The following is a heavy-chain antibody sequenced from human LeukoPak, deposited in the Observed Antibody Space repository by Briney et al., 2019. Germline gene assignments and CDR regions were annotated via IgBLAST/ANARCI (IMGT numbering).Heavy chain of an antibody. V-gene: IGHV2-70*11. CDR1: GFSRSSGGMW. CDR2: IDWDDNK. D-gene: IGHD5-12*01. Sequence: SGPTLVNPTHTLTLTCTFSGFSRSSGGMWVSWIRQPPGKALEWLARIDWDDNKHYTTSLKTMLTISKNTSKNQVVLTMTSMDPVDTATYYWARNRGYSGYGMDVWGQGTTVTVSS. CDR3: ARNRGYSGYGMDV. J-gene: IGHJ6*02.